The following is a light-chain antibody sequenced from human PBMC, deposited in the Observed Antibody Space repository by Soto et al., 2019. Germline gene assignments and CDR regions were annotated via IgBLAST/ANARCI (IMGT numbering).Light chain of an antibody. Sequence: DIQMTQSPSTLSASVGDTVTITCRASESIDNWLAWYQQKPGKAPKLLIFAASTLIRGVPSRFSGRGSGTEFTLTISSLQVDDYATYYCQQYISYSRAFGQGTKVDI. CDR1: ESIDNW. CDR2: AAS. V-gene: IGKV1-5*01. CDR3: QQYISYSRA. J-gene: IGKJ1*01.